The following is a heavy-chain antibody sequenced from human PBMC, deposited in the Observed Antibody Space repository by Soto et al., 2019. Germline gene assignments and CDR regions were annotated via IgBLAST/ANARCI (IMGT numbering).Heavy chain of an antibody. CDR3: AKDRTGGYSYGYNIDY. CDR2: ISYDGSNK. D-gene: IGHD5-18*01. Sequence: GGSLRLSSSASGFTFSSYGMHWVRQAAGEGLEWVAVISYDGSNKYYADSVKGRFTISRDNSKNTLYLQMNSLRAEDTAVYYCAKDRTGGYSYGYNIDYWGQGTLVTVSS. V-gene: IGHV3-30*18. CDR1: GFTFSSYG. J-gene: IGHJ4*02.